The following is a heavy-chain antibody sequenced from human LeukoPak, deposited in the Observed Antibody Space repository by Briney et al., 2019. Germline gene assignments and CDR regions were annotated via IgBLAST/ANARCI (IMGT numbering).Heavy chain of an antibody. V-gene: IGHV1-69*02. J-gene: IGHJ4*02. CDR1: GGTFSSDT. Sequence: ASVKVSCKASGGTFSSDTISWVRQAPGQGLEWMGRIIPILGIANYAQKFQGRVTITADKSTSTAYMELSSLRSEDTAVYYCARSRYVLRFLEWLRPAHFDYWGQGTLVTVSS. CDR3: ARSRYVLRFLEWLRPAHFDY. CDR2: IIPILGIA. D-gene: IGHD3-3*01.